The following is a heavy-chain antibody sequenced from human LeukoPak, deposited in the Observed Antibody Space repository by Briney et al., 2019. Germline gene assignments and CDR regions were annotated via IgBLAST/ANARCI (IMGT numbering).Heavy chain of an antibody. CDR3: ARDRGYYYYMDV. V-gene: IGHV4-59*01. CDR2: IYYSGST. J-gene: IGHJ6*03. Sequence: SETLSLTCTVSGGSISSYYWSWIRQPPGKGLEWIGYIYYSGSTNYNPSLKSRVTISVDTSKNQFSLKLSSVTAADTAVYYCARDRGYYYYMDVWGKGATVTVSS. CDR1: GGSISSYY.